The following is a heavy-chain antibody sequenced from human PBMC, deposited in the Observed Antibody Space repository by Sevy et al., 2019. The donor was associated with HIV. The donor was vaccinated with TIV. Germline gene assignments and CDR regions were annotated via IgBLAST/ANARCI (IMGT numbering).Heavy chain of an antibody. CDR2: IKQDGSEK. CDR3: ARDQFGRFGPLRYGMDV. V-gene: IGHV3-7*01. D-gene: IGHD3-10*01. CDR1: GFTFSSYW. Sequence: QLGGSLRLSCTASGFTFSSYWMNWVRQAPGKGLEWVANIKQDGSEKKYVDSVKGRFTISRDNAENSLHLQMNSLRADDTAVYYCARDQFGRFGPLRYGMDVWGQGTTVTVSS. J-gene: IGHJ6*02.